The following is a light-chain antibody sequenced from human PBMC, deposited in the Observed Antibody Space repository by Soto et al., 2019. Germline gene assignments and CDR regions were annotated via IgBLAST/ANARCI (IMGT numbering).Light chain of an antibody. J-gene: IGKJ4*01. V-gene: IGKV3-11*01. CDR3: QQRSNWPRA. CDR2: DAS. Sequence: EIVLTQSPATLSLSPGEGATLSCRASQSIGTYLAWYQHKPGQAPRLLIYDASNRATGIPARFSGSGSGTDFSLTISILEPEDFAVYYCQQRSNWPRAFGGGTKVEIK. CDR1: QSIGTY.